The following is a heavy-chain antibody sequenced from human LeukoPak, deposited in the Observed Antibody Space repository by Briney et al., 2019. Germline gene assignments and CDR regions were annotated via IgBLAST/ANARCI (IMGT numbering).Heavy chain of an antibody. V-gene: IGHV5-51*01. Sequence: GESLKISCKGSGYSFTSYWIGWVRQMPGKGLEWMGIIYPGDSDTRYSPSFQGQVTISADKSISTAYLQWSSLKASDTAMYYCARRGTIAAAGSTDYYYYYYYMDVWGKGTTVTVSS. CDR3: ARRGTIAAAGSTDYYYYYYYMDV. CDR1: GYSFTSYW. D-gene: IGHD6-13*01. J-gene: IGHJ6*03. CDR2: IYPGDSDT.